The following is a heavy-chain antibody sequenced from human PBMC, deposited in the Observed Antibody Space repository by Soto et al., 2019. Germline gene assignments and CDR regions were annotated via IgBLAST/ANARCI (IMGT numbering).Heavy chain of an antibody. CDR2: INPNSGGT. Sequence: ASVKVSCKASGYTFIGYYMHWGRQAPGQGLEWMGWINPNSGGTNYAQKFQGGVTMTRDTSISTEYLELSRLRSDQTAVYYCARVVLLNIVVVTAPPGAFAIWGQGTMVCVSS. J-gene: IGHJ3*02. CDR3: ARVVLLNIVVVTAPPGAFAI. CDR1: GYTFIGYY. D-gene: IGHD2-21*02. V-gene: IGHV1-2*02.